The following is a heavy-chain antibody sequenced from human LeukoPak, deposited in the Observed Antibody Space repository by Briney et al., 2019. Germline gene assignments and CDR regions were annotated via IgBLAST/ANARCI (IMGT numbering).Heavy chain of an antibody. V-gene: IGHV3-53*01. CDR3: ARAVYGDFVNNWFDP. Sequence: PGGSLRLSCAASGFTVSSNYMSWVRQAPGKGLEWVSGIFGSGGSTYYADSVKGRFTISRDNSKNTLYLQMNSLRVEDTAIYYCARAVYGDFVNNWFDPWGQGTLVTVSS. CDR2: IFGSGGST. J-gene: IGHJ5*02. CDR1: GFTVSSNY. D-gene: IGHD4-17*01.